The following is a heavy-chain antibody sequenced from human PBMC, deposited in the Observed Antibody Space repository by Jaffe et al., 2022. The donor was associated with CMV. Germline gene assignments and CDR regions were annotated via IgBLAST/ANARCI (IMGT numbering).Heavy chain of an antibody. J-gene: IGHJ3*02. CDR2: ITPFNGNT. CDR1: GYTFTYRY. CDR3: APGGSPGTFDI. Sequence: QMQLVQSGAEVKKTGSSVKVSCKASGYTFTYRYLHWVRQAPGQALEWMGWITPFNGNTNYAQKFQDRVTITRDRSMSTAYMELSSLRSEDTAMYYCAPGGSPGTFDIWGQGTMVTVSS. V-gene: IGHV1-45*02. D-gene: IGHD2-15*01.